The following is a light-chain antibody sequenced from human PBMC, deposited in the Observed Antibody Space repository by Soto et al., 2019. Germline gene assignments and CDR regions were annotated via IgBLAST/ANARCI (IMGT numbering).Light chain of an antibody. V-gene: IGKV4-1*01. J-gene: IGKJ3*01. CDR3: QQYYNTPLT. CDR1: QIVLYSSNNKNY. CDR2: WAS. Sequence: DIVMTQSPDSLAVSLGESATINCKSSQIVLYSSNNKNYLAWYQQKPGQPPKLLIYWASTRESGVPDRFSGSGSGTDFTLTISSLQAEDVAVYYCQQYYNTPLTFGPGTKVDI.